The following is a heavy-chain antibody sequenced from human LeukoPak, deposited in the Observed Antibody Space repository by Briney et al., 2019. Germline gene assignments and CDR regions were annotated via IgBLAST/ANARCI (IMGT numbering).Heavy chain of an antibody. CDR3: AVVRGVINVGSMDY. V-gene: IGHV1-69*05. CDR2: IIPIFGTA. J-gene: IGHJ4*02. D-gene: IGHD3-10*01. Sequence: SVKVSCKASGGTFSSYAISWVRQAPGQGLEWMGGIIPIFGTANYAQKFQGRVTITTDESTSTAYMELSSLRSEDTAVYYCAVVRGVINVGSMDYWGQGTLVTVSS. CDR1: GGTFSSYA.